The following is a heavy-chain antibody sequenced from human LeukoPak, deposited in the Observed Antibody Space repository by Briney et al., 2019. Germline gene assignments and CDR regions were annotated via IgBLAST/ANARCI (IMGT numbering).Heavy chain of an antibody. CDR1: GGTFSSYA. CDR2: SIPILGIA. D-gene: IGHD6-13*01. V-gene: IGHV1-69*04. CDR3: ARGGVAAAGSYYYYYGMDV. J-gene: IGHJ6*02. Sequence: SVQVSCKASGGTFSSYAISWVRQAPGQGLEWMGRSIPILGIANYAQKFQGRVTITADKSTSTAYMELSSLRSEDTAVYYCARGGVAAAGSYYYYYGMDVWGQGTTVTVSS.